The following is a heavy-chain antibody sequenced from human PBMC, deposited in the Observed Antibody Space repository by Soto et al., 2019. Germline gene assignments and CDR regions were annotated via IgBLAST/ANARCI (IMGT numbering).Heavy chain of an antibody. CDR3: ARGRGYSSGWYFDY. D-gene: IGHD6-19*01. J-gene: IGHJ4*02. CDR2: IYHSGST. Sequence: SETLSLTCAVSGGSISSGGYSWSWIRQPPGKGLEWIGYIYHSGSTYYNPSLKSRVTISVDRSKDQFSLKLSSVTAADTAVYYCARGRGYSSGWYFDYWGQGTLVTVSS. V-gene: IGHV4-30-2*01. CDR1: GGSISSGGYS.